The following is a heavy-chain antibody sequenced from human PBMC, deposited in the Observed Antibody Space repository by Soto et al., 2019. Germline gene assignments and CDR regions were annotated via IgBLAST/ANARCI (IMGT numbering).Heavy chain of an antibody. CDR1: GFTFTTFG. CDR3: ARGSSLGIAADGLDN. D-gene: IGHD6-13*01. V-gene: IGHV3-33*05. J-gene: IGHJ4*02. CDR2: ISYAGSQK. Sequence: GGSLRLSCVASGFTFTTFGIHWVRQAPGEGLEWVAVISYAGSQKYVAGSLRGRFTVSRDNSKNTVYLQMNSLRVEDTALYFCARGSSLGIAADGLDNWGPGTLVTVSS.